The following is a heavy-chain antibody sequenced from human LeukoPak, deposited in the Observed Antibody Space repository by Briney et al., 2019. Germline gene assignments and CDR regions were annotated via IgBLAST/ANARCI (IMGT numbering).Heavy chain of an antibody. CDR1: GGSIVNYY. D-gene: IGHD6-13*01. CDR3: ARGASTWYS. V-gene: IGHV4-59*01. J-gene: IGHJ4*02. CDR2: IYYSGST. Sequence: SETLSLTCTVSGGSIVNYYWTWIRQPPGEGLEWIGDIYYSGSTNYNPSLKSRVTISVDTSKNQFSLNLSSVTAADTAVYYCARGASTWYSWGQGTLVTVSS.